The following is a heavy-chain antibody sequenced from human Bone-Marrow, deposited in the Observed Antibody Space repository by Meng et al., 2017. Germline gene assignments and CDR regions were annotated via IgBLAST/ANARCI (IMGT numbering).Heavy chain of an antibody. CDR2: ISAYNGNT. CDR1: GGTFSSYA. Sequence: QLVQSGAEVKKPGSSVKVSCKASGGTFSSYAISWVRQAPGQGLEWMGWISAYNGNTNYGRNFQGRVTLTTDTSTSTGYMELSSLTSDDTAVYYCATRGNPYLDRWGQGTLVTVSS. CDR3: ATRGNPYLDR. V-gene: IGHV1-18*01. J-gene: IGHJ4*02.